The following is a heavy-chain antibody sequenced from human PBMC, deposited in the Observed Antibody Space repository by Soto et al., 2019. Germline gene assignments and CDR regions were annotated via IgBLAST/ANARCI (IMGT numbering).Heavy chain of an antibody. Sequence: GASVKVSCKASGGTFSTYTITWVRQAPGHGLEWMGRIIPIIGIINYAQKFQGRVTITADKFTGTAYMELTRLRSDDTAVYYCAGDPDSHYNDSHASTYPWGQGTLVTVSS. D-gene: IGHD3-22*01. J-gene: IGHJ5*02. CDR3: AGDPDSHYNDSHASTYP. CDR2: IIPIIGII. CDR1: GGTFSTYT. V-gene: IGHV1-69*04.